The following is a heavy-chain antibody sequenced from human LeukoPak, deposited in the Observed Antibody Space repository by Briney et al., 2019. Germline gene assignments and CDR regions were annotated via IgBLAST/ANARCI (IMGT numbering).Heavy chain of an antibody. Sequence: GGSLRLSCAASGFTFSSYWMSWVRQAPGKGLEWVANIKQDGSEKYYVDSVKGRFTISRDNAKNSLYLQMNSLRAEDTAVYYCARDSYDILTAENWFDPLGPGNPGHRLL. V-gene: IGHV3-7*01. D-gene: IGHD3-9*01. CDR3: ARDSYDILTAENWFDP. CDR2: IKQDGSEK. CDR1: GFTFSSYW. J-gene: IGHJ5*02.